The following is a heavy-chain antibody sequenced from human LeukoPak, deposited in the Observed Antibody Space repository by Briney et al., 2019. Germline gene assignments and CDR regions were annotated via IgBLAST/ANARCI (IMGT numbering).Heavy chain of an antibody. J-gene: IGHJ4*02. V-gene: IGHV1-2*02. D-gene: IGHD4-17*01. CDR3: ARERWVTTDF. CDR1: GYTFSDYY. Sequence: ASVKVSCKASGYTFSDYYMHWVRQAPGQGLEWMGWINPNSGGTKYAQRFQGRVTMTRDTSISTAYMELSSLRSDDTAVYYCARERWVTTDFWGQGTLVIVSS. CDR2: INPNSGGT.